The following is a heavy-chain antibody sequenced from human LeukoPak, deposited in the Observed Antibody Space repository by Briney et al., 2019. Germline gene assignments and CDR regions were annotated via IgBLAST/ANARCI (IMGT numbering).Heavy chain of an antibody. CDR1: GFTVSSNY. J-gene: IGHJ4*02. Sequence: GGSLRLSCAASGFTVSSNYMSWVRQAPGKGLEWVSVIYSGGSTYYADSVKGRFTISRDNSKNTLYLQMNSLRAEDTAVYYCARDKRGGSSGYYYDYWGQGTLVTVSS. V-gene: IGHV3-53*01. CDR2: IYSGGST. CDR3: ARDKRGGSSGYYYDY. D-gene: IGHD3-22*01.